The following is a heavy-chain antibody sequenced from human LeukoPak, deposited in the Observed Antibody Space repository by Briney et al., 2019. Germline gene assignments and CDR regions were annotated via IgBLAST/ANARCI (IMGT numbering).Heavy chain of an antibody. CDR2: MNPNSGNT. J-gene: IGHJ6*02. Sequence: ASVKVPCKASGYTFTSYDINWVRQATGQGLEWMGWMNPNSGNTGYAQKFQGRVTMTRNTSISTAYMELSSLRSEDTAVYYCASETYYYDSSGSRGMDVWGQGTTVTVSS. CDR3: ASETYYYDSSGSRGMDV. V-gene: IGHV1-8*01. D-gene: IGHD3-22*01. CDR1: GYTFTSYD.